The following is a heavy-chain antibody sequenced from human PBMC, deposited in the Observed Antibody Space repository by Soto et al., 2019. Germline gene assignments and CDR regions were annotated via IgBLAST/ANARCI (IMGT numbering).Heavy chain of an antibody. CDR3: AGKEGSRTRWTRFGMDV. Sequence: QVKLQESGPGLVKPSETLSLTCTVSGGSISTHYWRWIRQPPGKGLEWVGYIYHTGTTNYNPSLKSRVTISLDTSKNQLSLNVNSVTAVDTATSYCAGKEGSRTRWTRFGMDVWGQGTKVTVSS. V-gene: IGHV4-59*11. D-gene: IGHD2-2*01. J-gene: IGHJ6*02. CDR1: GGSISTHY. CDR2: IYHTGTT.